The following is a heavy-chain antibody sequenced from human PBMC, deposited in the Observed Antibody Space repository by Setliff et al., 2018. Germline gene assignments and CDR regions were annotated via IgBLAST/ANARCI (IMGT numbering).Heavy chain of an antibody. CDR1: GGSFSDSH. J-gene: IGHJ6*03. D-gene: IGHD2-15*01. V-gene: IGHV4-34*01. Sequence: SETLSLTCAVYGGSFSDSHWSWIRQPPGQGLEWIGEIDQGGSTNYNPSLKSRVTLSVDTSKNQFSLQLTSVTAADTAIYYCARGGGSVLPNYYYFNYMDVWGKGTTVTVSS. CDR2: IDQGGST. CDR3: ARGGGSVLPNYYYFNYMDV.